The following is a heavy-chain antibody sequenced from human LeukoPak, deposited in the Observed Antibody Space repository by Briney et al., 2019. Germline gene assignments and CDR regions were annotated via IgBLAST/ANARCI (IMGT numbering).Heavy chain of an antibody. CDR3: AKDMPLWFGELPLGY. J-gene: IGHJ4*02. Sequence: PGGSLRLSCAASGFTFSSYAMSWVRQAPGKGLGWVSAISGSGGSTYYADSVKGRFTISRDNSKNTLYLQMNSLRAEDTAVYYCAKDMPLWFGELPLGYWGQGTLVTVSS. CDR2: ISGSGGST. CDR1: GFTFSSYA. V-gene: IGHV3-23*01. D-gene: IGHD3-10*01.